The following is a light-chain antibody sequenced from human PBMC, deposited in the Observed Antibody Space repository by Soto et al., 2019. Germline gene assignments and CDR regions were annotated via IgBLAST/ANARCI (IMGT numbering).Light chain of an antibody. J-gene: IGKJ2*01. Sequence: EIVLTQSPATLSLSPGERATLSCRATQSVSNSLAWYQQTAGQAPRLLIYDASNRATGIPVRFSGSGSGTDFTLTISTQEPEDFAVYYCQQRSSWPHTFGQGTKLQIK. CDR2: DAS. CDR1: QSVSNS. CDR3: QQRSSWPHT. V-gene: IGKV3-11*01.